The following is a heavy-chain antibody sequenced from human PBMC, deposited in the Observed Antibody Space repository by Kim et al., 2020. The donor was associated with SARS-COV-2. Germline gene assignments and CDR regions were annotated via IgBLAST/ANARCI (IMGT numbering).Heavy chain of an antibody. V-gene: IGHV4-34*01. J-gene: IGHJ5*02. Sequence: SETLSLTCAVYGGSFSGYYWSWIRQPPGKGLEWIGEINHSGSTNYNPSLKSRVTISVDTSKNQFSLKLSSVTAADTAVYYCARGLPPAANWFDPWGQGTLVTVSS. D-gene: IGHD2-2*01. CDR3: ARGLPPAANWFDP. CDR2: INHSGST. CDR1: GGSFSGYY.